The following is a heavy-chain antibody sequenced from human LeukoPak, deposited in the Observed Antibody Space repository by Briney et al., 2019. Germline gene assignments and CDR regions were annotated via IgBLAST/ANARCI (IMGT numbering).Heavy chain of an antibody. V-gene: IGHV4-34*01. CDR2: INHSGST. J-gene: IGHJ5*02. Sequence: RPSEALSLTCAVYGESFSGYYWSWIRQPPGTGLEWIGEINHSGSTNYNPSLKSRVTISVDTSKNQFSLKLSSVTAAGTAVYYCARGDGGLLWFGELFDPWGQGTLVTVSS. CDR3: ARGDGGLLWFGELFDP. D-gene: IGHD3-10*01. CDR1: GESFSGYY.